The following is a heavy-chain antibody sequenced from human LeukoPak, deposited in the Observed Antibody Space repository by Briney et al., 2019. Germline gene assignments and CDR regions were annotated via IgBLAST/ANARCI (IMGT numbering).Heavy chain of an antibody. CDR2: ISGYNGYT. Sequence: ASVKVSCKASGYTFRRYGISWVRQAPGQGLEWMGWISGYNGYTNYAQNLQGRVTMTRNTSISTAYMELSSLRSEDTAVYYCARGLYTMIRGVIIYWGQGTLVTVSS. V-gene: IGHV1-18*01. CDR3: ARGLYTMIRGVIIY. D-gene: IGHD3-10*01. CDR1: GYTFRRYG. J-gene: IGHJ4*02.